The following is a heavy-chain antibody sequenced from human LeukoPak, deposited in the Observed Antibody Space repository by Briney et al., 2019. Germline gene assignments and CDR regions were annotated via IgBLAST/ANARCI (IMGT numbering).Heavy chain of an antibody. V-gene: IGHV1-69*13. CDR3: AKVQNAVVPVAMRGWFDP. J-gene: IGHJ5*02. CDR2: VMPMFNTS. CDR1: GGTFRNYI. Sequence: ASVKVSCKASGGTFRNYIFSWVRPAPGQGLEWMGGVMPMFNTSNYAQKFQGRVTITADENTSTVYMELSSLRSEDTAVYYCAKVQNAVVPVAMRGWFDPWGQGTLVAVSS. D-gene: IGHD2-2*01.